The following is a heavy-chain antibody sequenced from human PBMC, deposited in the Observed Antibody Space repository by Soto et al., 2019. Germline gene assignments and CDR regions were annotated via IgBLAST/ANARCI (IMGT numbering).Heavy chain of an antibody. D-gene: IGHD3-22*01. CDR1: GGSISSGGYY. CDR3: ARESGYDSSGDDAFDI. Sequence: SETLSLTCTVSGGSISSGGYYWSWIRQHPGKGLEWIGYIYYSGSTYYNPSLKSRVTISVDTSKNQFSLKLSSVTAAGTAVYYCARESGYDSSGDDAFDIWGQGTMVTVSS. J-gene: IGHJ3*02. V-gene: IGHV4-31*03. CDR2: IYYSGST.